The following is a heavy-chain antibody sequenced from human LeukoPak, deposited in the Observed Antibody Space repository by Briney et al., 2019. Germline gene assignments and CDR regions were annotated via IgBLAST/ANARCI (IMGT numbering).Heavy chain of an antibody. D-gene: IGHD5-12*01. CDR2: IYTSGST. V-gene: IGHV4-4*07. J-gene: IGHJ6*03. CDR1: GGSISSYY. CDR3: ARDRSAYDYDKRWFYYYMDV. Sequence: SETLSLTCSVSGGSISSYYWSWIRQPAGKELEWIGRIYTSGSTNYNPSLKSRVTMSVDTSKNQFSLKLSSVTAADTAVYYCARDRSAYDYDKRWFYYYMDVWGKGATVTISS.